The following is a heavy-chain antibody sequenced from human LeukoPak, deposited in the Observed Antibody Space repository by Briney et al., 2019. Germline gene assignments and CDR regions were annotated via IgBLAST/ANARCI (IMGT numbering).Heavy chain of an antibody. Sequence: PGRSLRLSCTASGFTFGDYAMTWVRQAPGKGLEWVGFIRSKAYGGTADYAASVKGRFTISRDDSKSIAYLQMNSLKTEDTAVYYCTRDNMLRGVTYYYYYMDVWGKGTTVTVSS. J-gene: IGHJ6*03. CDR1: GFTFGDYA. D-gene: IGHD3-10*01. V-gene: IGHV3-49*04. CDR2: IRSKAYGGTA. CDR3: TRDNMLRGVTYYYYYMDV.